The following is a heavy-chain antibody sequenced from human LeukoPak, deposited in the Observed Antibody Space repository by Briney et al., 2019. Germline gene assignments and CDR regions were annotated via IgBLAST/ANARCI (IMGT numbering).Heavy chain of an antibody. CDR2: ISSSGSTI. J-gene: IGHJ4*02. V-gene: IGHV3-48*03. CDR1: GFTFSSYE. D-gene: IGHD2-8*01. CDR3: ARGFTVYYRYFDY. Sequence: GGSLRLSCAASGFTFSSYEMNWVRQAPGKGLEWVSYISSSGSTIYYADSVKGRFTISRDNAKNSLYLQMNSLRAEDTAVYYCARGFTVYYRYFDYWGQGTLVTVSS.